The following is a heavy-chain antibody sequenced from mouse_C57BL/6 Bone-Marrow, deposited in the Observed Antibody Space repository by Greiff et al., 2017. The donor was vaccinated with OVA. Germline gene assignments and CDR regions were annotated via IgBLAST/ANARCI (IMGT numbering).Heavy chain of an antibody. CDR2: IYPGNSDT. V-gene: IGHV1-5*01. CDR1: GYTFTSYW. J-gene: IGHJ2*01. Sequence: EVQLQESGTVLARPGASVKMSCKTSGYTFTSYWMHWVKQRPGQGLEWIGAIYPGNSDTSYNQKFKGKAKLTAVTSASTAYMELSSLTNEDSAVYYCTRSLNYGSSYNYWGQGTTLTVSS. CDR3: TRSLNYGSSYNY. D-gene: IGHD1-1*01.